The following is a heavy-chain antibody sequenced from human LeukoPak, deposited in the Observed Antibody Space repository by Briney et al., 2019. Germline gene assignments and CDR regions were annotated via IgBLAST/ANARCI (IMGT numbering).Heavy chain of an antibody. J-gene: IGHJ4*02. CDR3: ARGKNYGYDY. D-gene: IGHD3-10*01. V-gene: IGHV3-48*03. CDR1: GFIFSTYE. Sequence: GRSLRLSCAASGFIFSTYEMNWLRQAPGKGLEWISYISSSVTTIYYADSVKGRLTISRDNAKNSLYLQMNSLSAEDTAVYYCARGKNYGYDYWGQGALVTVSS. CDR2: ISSSVTTI.